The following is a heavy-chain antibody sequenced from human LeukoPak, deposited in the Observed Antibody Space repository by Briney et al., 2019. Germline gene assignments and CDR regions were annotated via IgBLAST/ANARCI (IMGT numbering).Heavy chain of an antibody. CDR3: AREGRYDILTAYYPLNN. CDR1: GFTVSSNF. J-gene: IGHJ4*02. D-gene: IGHD3-9*01. Sequence: GGSLRLSCAASGFTVSSNFMSWVRLAPGKGLECVSVIYIDGKTFYAESVKGRFTISRDNSKNTLYLQMNSLRPEDTTVYYCAREGRYDILTAYYPLNNWGQGARVTVSS. CDR2: IYIDGKT. V-gene: IGHV3-66*02.